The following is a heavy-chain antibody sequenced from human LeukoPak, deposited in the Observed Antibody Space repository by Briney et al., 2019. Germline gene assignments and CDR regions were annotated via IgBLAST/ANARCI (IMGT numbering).Heavy chain of an antibody. D-gene: IGHD6-6*01. CDR1: GGSFSGYY. V-gene: IGHV4-34*01. CDR2: INQSGNT. Sequence: SETLSLTCAVYGGSFSGYYWSWIRQPPGRGLEWIGEINQSGNTNYIPSLKSRVTISADTSKNHFSLKLSSVTAADTAVYYCAREYSSSSGRSFDYWGQGTLVTVSS. CDR3: AREYSSSSGRSFDY. J-gene: IGHJ4*02.